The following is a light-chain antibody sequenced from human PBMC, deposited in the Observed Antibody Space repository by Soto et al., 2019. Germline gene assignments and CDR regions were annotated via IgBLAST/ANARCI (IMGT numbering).Light chain of an antibody. V-gene: IGKV3D-20*01. CDR3: QQYGISPIT. CDR2: DAC. CDR1: QRVSSSY. Sequence: VLPPAATTIFLFPGAPSTLSXXASQRVSSSYLAWYQQEGGVAPRLLINDACGRGARIAGRFGRSGSRTESTLTISRQEAEDFAEYYCQQYGISPITFGQGTGLDIK. J-gene: IGKJ5*01.